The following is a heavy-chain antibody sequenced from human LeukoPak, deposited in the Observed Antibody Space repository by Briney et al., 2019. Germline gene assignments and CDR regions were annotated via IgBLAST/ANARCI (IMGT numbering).Heavy chain of an antibody. V-gene: IGHV1-46*01. Sequence: ASVKVSCKVSGYALTELSMHWVRQAPGQGLEWMGIINPSGGSTSYAQKFQGRVTMTRDTSTSTVYMELSSLRSEDTAVYYCAREIQWELLGGGYYFDYWGQGTLVTVSS. CDR1: GYALTELS. J-gene: IGHJ4*02. D-gene: IGHD1-26*01. CDR2: INPSGGST. CDR3: AREIQWELLGGGYYFDY.